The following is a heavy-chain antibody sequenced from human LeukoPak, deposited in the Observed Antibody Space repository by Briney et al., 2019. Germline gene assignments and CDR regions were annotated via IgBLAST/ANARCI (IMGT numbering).Heavy chain of an antibody. D-gene: IGHD1-26*01. CDR3: AKDTIVGATGFDY. V-gene: IGHV3-30*04. CDR1: GFTFSSYA. CDR2: ISYDGSNK. J-gene: IGHJ4*02. Sequence: PGGSLRLSCAASGFTFSSYAMHWVRQAPGKGLEWVAVISYDGSNKYYADSVKGRFTISRDNSKNTLYLQMNSLRAEDTAVYYCAKDTIVGATGFDYWGQGTLVTVSS.